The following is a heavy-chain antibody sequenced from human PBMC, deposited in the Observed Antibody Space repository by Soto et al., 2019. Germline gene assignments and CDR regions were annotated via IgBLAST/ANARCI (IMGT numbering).Heavy chain of an antibody. CDR2: ISGSGGST. CDR1: GFTFNSYA. CDR3: AKDRALNYSDSSAYFPDACDI. D-gene: IGHD3-22*01. V-gene: IGHV3-23*01. Sequence: VGSLRLSCAASGFTFNSYAMSCVRQAPGKGLEWVSAISGSGGSTYYADSVNGRFTISRDNSKNTLYLQMNSLRAEDTAVYYCAKDRALNYSDSSAYFPDACDIWRRGTM. J-gene: IGHJ3*02.